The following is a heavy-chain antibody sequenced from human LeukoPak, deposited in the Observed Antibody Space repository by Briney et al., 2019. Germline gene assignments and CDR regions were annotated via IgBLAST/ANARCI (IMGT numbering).Heavy chain of an antibody. CDR3: AKDLLFPTFGSDS. Sequence: GGSLRLSCAASGFTFSTYAMSWVRQAPGKGLEWVSAISAAGGSAYYADSVKGRSTVSRDNSKNTLYLQMNSLRAEDPALYYCAKDLLFPTFGSDSWGQGTLVTVSS. D-gene: IGHD2-21*02. V-gene: IGHV3-23*01. CDR1: GFTFSTYA. CDR2: ISAAGGSA. J-gene: IGHJ4*02.